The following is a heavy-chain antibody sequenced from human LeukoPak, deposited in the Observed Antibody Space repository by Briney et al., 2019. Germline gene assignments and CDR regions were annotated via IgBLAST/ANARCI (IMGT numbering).Heavy chain of an antibody. V-gene: IGHV4-34*01. Sequence: ASETLSLTCAVYGGSFSGYYWSWIRQPPGKGLEWIGEINHSGSTNYNPSLKSRVTISVDTSKNQFSLKLSSVTAADTAVYYCARASDLNFDYWGQGTLVTVSS. CDR3: ARASDLNFDY. J-gene: IGHJ4*02. CDR2: INHSGST. CDR1: GGSFSGYY.